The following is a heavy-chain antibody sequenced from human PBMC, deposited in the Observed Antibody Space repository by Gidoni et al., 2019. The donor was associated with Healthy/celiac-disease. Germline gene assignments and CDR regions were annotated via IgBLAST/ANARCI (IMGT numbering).Heavy chain of an antibody. J-gene: IGHJ3*02. CDR1: GFTFDDYA. V-gene: IGHV3-9*01. CDR2: IRWNSGSI. Sequence: EVQLVESGGGLVQPGRSLRLSCSASGFTFDDYAMHWVRQDAGKGLEGVSGIRWNSGSIGYADSVKGRFTISRDNAKNSLYLQMTRLRAEDTALYYCAKDSGAGTKAFDIWGQGTMVTVSS. CDR3: AKDSGAGTKAFDI. D-gene: IGHD6-19*01.